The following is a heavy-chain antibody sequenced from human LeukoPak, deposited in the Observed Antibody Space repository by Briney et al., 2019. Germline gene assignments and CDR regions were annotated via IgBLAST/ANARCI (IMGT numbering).Heavy chain of an antibody. V-gene: IGHV1-2*02. D-gene: IGHD3-9*01. CDR2: INPNSGGT. CDR3: ARLADILTAFDI. Sequence: ASVKVSCKASGYTFTGYYMHWVRQAPGQGLEWMGWINPNSGGTNYAQKFQGRVTMTRDTSISTAYMELSRLRSGDTAVYYCARLADILTAFDIWGQGTMVTVSS. J-gene: IGHJ3*02. CDR1: GYTFTGYY.